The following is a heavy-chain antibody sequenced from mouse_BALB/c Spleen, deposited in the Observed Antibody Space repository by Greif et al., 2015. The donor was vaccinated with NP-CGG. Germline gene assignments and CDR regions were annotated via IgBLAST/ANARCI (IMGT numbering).Heavy chain of an antibody. CDR2: IDPANGNT. Sequence: EVQGVESGAELVKPGASVKLSCTASGFNIKDTYMHWVKQRPEQGLEWLGRIDPANGNTKYDPKFQGKATITADTSSNIAYLQLSCRTSEDTVVQYCARWDSYFEVFGAGTTLTVSS. CDR3: ARWDSYFEV. CDR1: GFNIKDTY. V-gene: IGHV14-3*02. J-gene: IGHJ1*01.